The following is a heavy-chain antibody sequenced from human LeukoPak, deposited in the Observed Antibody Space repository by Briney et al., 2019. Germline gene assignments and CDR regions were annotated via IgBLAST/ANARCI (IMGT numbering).Heavy chain of an antibody. CDR1: GFTFGDYP. D-gene: IGHD3-10*01. CDR2: IRSKAYGGTT. J-gene: IGHJ4*02. CDR3: SRGAPDNQSGIYFDY. Sequence: PGGSLRLSCTTSGFTFGDYPMSWFRQAPGKGLEWVGFIRSKAYGGTTEYAASVEGRFTISRDDSKRIAYLQMNSLKIEDTAVYYCSRGAPDNQSGIYFDYWGQGTLVTVSS. V-gene: IGHV3-49*03.